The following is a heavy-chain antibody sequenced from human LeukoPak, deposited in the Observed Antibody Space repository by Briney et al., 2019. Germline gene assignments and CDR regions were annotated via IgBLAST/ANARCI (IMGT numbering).Heavy chain of an antibody. CDR3: ARVRTDFWSGYHPDY. V-gene: IGHV4-39*07. CDR1: GGSISSSSYY. D-gene: IGHD3-3*01. J-gene: IGHJ4*02. CDR2: IYYSGST. Sequence: PSETLSLTCTVSGGSISSSSYYWGWIRQPPGKGLEWIGSIYYSGSTYYNPSLKSRVTISVDTSKNQFSLKLGSVTAADTAVYYCARVRTDFWSGYHPDYWGQGTLVTVSS.